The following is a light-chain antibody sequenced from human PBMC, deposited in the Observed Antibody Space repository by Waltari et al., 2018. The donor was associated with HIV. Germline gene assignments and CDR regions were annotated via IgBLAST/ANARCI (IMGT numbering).Light chain of an antibody. CDR3: QQYYSTPWT. J-gene: IGKJ1*01. Sequence: DIVMTQSPDSLAVSLGERATINCKSTPSLLYRSTNKDYVAWYQQKPGQPPKLLIYWASIRESGVPDRFSGSRSGTDFTLTISNLQAEDVAVYYCQQYYSTPWTFGQGTKVEIK. CDR2: WAS. V-gene: IGKV4-1*01. CDR1: PSLLYRSTNKDY.